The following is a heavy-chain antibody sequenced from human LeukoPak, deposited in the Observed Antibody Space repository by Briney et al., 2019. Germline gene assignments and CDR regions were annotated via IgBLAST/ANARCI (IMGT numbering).Heavy chain of an antibody. V-gene: IGHV3-7*02. CDR1: GFTFNNYW. Sequence: GESLKISCVASGFTFNNYWMNWVRQAPGKGLEWVAMIKQDGNEKYYVDSVKGRFTISRDNAKNSLYLQMNSLRAEDTAVYYCVAGKEKWGQGTLVTVSS. CDR2: IKQDGNEK. CDR3: VAGKEK. J-gene: IGHJ4*02. D-gene: IGHD6-19*01.